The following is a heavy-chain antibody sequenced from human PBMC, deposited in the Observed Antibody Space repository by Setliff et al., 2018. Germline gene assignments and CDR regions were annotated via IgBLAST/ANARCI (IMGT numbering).Heavy chain of an antibody. V-gene: IGHV3-48*03. CDR3: ARDQGSYGYRAFDF. Sequence: PGGSLRLSCATSGFTFSSYAMHWVRQTPGKGLEWVSYISNSGGVKYYTDSVKGRFTFSRDNAKNSLYLQMNSLRAEDTAVYYCARDQGSYGYRAFDFWGQGTLVTVSS. D-gene: IGHD5-18*01. J-gene: IGHJ4*02. CDR1: GFTFSSYA. CDR2: ISNSGGVK.